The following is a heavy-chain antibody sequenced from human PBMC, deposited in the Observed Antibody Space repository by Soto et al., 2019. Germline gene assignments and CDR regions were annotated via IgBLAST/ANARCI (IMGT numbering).Heavy chain of an antibody. D-gene: IGHD3-22*01. CDR1: GDSVSSNSAA. CDR3: AREMVTMIVVVINRDAFDI. CDR2: TYYRSKWYN. V-gene: IGHV6-1*01. J-gene: IGHJ3*02. Sequence: QVQLQRSGPGLVKPSQTLSLTCAISGDSVSSNSAAWNWIRQSPSRGLEWLGRTYYRSKWYNDYAVSVKSRITINPDTSKNQFSLQLNSVTPEDTAVYYCAREMVTMIVVVINRDAFDIWGQGTMVTVSS.